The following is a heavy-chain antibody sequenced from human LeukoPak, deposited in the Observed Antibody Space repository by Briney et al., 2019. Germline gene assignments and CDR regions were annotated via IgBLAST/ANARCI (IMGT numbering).Heavy chain of an antibody. D-gene: IGHD2-2*01. CDR2: INPNSGGT. J-gene: IGHJ4*02. Sequence: GASVKVSCKASGGTFSSYAISWVRQAPGQGLEWMGWINPNSGGTNYAQKFQGRVTMTRDTSISTAYMELSRLRSDDTAVYYCARVQDIVVVPAAPSPVDYWGQGTLVTVSS. CDR1: GGTFSSYA. CDR3: ARVQDIVVVPAAPSPVDY. V-gene: IGHV1-2*02.